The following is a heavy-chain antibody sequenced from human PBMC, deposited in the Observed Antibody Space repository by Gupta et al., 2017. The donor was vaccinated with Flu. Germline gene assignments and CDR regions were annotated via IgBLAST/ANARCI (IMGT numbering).Heavy chain of an antibody. CDR1: NFA. D-gene: IGHD6-19*01. CDR2: ISAGGGNT. V-gene: IGHV3-23*01. Sequence: NFAMSWVRQAPGKGLEWVSDISAGGGNTYYAVPVKGRFTISRDNSKNTLYLQLNSLRAADTAVYYCAKDHVSSGWSTWFDPWGQVTLVTVS. J-gene: IGHJ5*02. CDR3: AKDHVSSGWSTWFDP.